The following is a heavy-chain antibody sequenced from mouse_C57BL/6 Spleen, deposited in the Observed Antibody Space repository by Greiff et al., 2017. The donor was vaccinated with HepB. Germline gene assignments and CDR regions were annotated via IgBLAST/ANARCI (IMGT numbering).Heavy chain of an antibody. CDR2: IYPGNSDT. CDR1: GYTFTSYW. D-gene: IGHD2-2*01. V-gene: IGHV1-5*01. Sequence: EVQLQQSGTVLARPGASVKMSCKTSGYTFTSYWMHWVKQRPGQGLEWIGAIYPGNSDTSYNQKFKGKAKLTAVTSASTAYMELSSLTNEDSAVYYCTRETFYYGFWFAYWGQGTLVTVSA. CDR3: TRETFYYGFWFAY. J-gene: IGHJ3*01.